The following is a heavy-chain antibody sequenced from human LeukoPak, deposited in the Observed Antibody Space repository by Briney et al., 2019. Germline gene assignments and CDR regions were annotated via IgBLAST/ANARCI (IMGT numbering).Heavy chain of an antibody. CDR1: GFTFSSYS. D-gene: IGHD2-15*01. V-gene: IGHV3-21*01. J-gene: IGHJ4*02. CDR2: ISSGSSYI. CDR3: ARDRYCSGGSCYPLDY. Sequence: GGSLRLSCAASGFTFSSYSMNWVRQAPGKGLEWVSSISSGSSYIYYADSVKGRFTISRDNAKNSLYLQMNSLRAEDTAVYYCARDRYCSGGSCYPLDYWGQGTLVTVSS.